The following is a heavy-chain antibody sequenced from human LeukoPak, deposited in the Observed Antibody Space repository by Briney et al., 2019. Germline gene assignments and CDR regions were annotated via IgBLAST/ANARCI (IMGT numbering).Heavy chain of an antibody. CDR1: GYTFTSYY. V-gene: IGHV1-46*01. CDR3: ARDRSWVVVTAISAAHYFDY. D-gene: IGHD2-21*02. J-gene: IGHJ4*02. Sequence: ASVKVSCKASGYTFTSYYMHWARQAPGQGLEWMGIINLSGGSTSYAQKFQGRVTMTRDTSTSTVYMELSSLRSEDTAVYYCARDRSWVVVTAISAAHYFDYWGQGTLVTVSS. CDR2: INLSGGST.